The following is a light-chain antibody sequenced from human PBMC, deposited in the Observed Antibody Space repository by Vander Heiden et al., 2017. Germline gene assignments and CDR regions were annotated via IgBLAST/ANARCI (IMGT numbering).Light chain of an antibody. CDR3: QSYDSSLGGHVV. J-gene: IGLJ2*01. V-gene: IGLV1-40*01. Sequence: QSVLTQPPSVSGAPGQRVTISCTASTSTIGAGYDVHWYQQLPGTAPKLLIYDNINRPSGVPDRFSGSKSGTSASLAITGLQAEDEADYYCQSYDSSLGGHVVFGGGTKLTVL. CDR2: DNI. CDR1: TSTIGAGYD.